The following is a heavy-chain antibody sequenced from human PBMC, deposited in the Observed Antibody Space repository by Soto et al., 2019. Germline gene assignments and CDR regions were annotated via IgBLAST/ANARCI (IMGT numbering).Heavy chain of an antibody. D-gene: IGHD2-8*01. V-gene: IGHV1-8*01. CDR1: GYTFTSYD. CDR3: ARKTPDGSVVMDSAHNWFDT. Sequence: QVQLVQSGAEVKKPGASVKVSCKASGYTFTSYDINSVRQATGQGLEWMGWMNPNSGNTGYAQKFQGRVTMTRNTSKNIAYMEPKSLRSEDTAVYYCARKTPDGSVVMDSAHNWFDTWGQGTLVTVSS. J-gene: IGHJ5*02. CDR2: MNPNSGNT.